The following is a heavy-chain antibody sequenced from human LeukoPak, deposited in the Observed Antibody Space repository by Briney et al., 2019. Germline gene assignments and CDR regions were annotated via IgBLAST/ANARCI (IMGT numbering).Heavy chain of an antibody. D-gene: IGHD3-3*01. Sequence: GASVKVSCKASGYTFTTYDINWVRQATGRGLEWMGWMNPNSGNTGYAQKFQGRVTMTRNTSISTAYTELSSLRSEDTAVYYCARGRRFLEWLLAYYYYYMDVWGKGTTVTVSS. J-gene: IGHJ6*03. CDR1: GYTFTTYD. V-gene: IGHV1-8*01. CDR3: ARGRRFLEWLLAYYYYYMDV. CDR2: MNPNSGNT.